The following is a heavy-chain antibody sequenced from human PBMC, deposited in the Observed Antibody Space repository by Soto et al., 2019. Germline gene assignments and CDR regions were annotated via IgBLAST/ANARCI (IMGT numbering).Heavy chain of an antibody. J-gene: IGHJ4*02. CDR1: EFTFSDYY. Sequence: QVQLVESGGGLVKPGGSLRLSCAASEFTFSDYYMTWIRQAPGKGLEWTSFISSRGTTIFYADSVKGPFTISRDNAKMSVYLQMNSLRAEDTAVYYCARFGILTGYYRDWGQGTLVTVSS. D-gene: IGHD3-9*01. CDR3: ARFGILTGYYRD. CDR2: ISSRGTTI. V-gene: IGHV3-11*01.